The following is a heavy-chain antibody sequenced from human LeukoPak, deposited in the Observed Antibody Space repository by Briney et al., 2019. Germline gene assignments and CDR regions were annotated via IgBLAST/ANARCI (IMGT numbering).Heavy chain of an antibody. CDR2: IKQDGSEK. CDR1: GFTFSSYW. Sequence: PGGSLRLSCAASGFTFSSYWMSWVRQAPGKGLEWVANIKQDGSEKYYVGSVKGRFTISRDNAKNSLYLQMNSLRAEDTAVYYCARDGRYGDYDYYGMDVWGQGTTVTVSS. D-gene: IGHD4-17*01. V-gene: IGHV3-7*01. J-gene: IGHJ6*02. CDR3: ARDGRYGDYDYYGMDV.